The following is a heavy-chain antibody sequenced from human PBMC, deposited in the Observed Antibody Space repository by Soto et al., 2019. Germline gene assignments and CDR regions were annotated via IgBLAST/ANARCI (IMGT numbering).Heavy chain of an antibody. CDR1: GGTFSSYT. D-gene: IGHD1-7*01. CDR3: AGLTETGTTAYDY. Sequence: QVQLVQSGAEVKKPGSSVKVSCKVSGGTFSSYTISWVRQAPGQGLEWMGRIIPVLDIEKSAQKFQGRVTITADKSTSTAYMELVSLRSEDTAVYYCAGLTETGTTAYDYWGQGTLVNVSS. V-gene: IGHV1-69*02. CDR2: IIPVLDIE. J-gene: IGHJ4*02.